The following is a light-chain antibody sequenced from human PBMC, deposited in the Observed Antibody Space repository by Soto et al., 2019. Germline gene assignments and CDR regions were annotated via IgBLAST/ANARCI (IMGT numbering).Light chain of an antibody. Sequence: QSALTQPASVSGSPGQSITISCTGTSSDVGGYNYVSWYQQHPGKAPKLMIYDVSNRPSGVSSRFSGSKSGNTASLTISGLQAEDEADYYGSSYTISSIYVFGTGTQLTVL. CDR2: DVS. J-gene: IGLJ1*01. CDR3: SSYTISSIYV. V-gene: IGLV2-14*01. CDR1: SSDVGGYNY.